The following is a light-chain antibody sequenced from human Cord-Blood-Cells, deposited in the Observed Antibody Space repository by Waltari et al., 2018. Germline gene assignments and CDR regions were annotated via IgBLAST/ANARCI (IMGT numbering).Light chain of an antibody. CDR2: DVS. V-gene: IGLV2-14*01. J-gene: IGLJ3*02. CDR3: SSYTSSSLWV. CDR1: SSDVGGYNY. Sequence: ALTQPASVRGTPGQSMTISCTGTSSDVGGYNYVSWYQQHTGKAPKLMIYDVSKRPSGVSNRFSGSTSGNAASRTIAGLQAEDEADYYCSSYTSSSLWVFGGGTKLTVL.